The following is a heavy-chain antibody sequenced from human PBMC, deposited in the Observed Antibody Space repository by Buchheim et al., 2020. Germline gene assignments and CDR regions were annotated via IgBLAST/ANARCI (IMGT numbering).Heavy chain of an antibody. CDR3: DKIWSGYSGADY. J-gene: IGHJ4*02. Sequence: DVQLLQSGGGLVQPGGSLRLSCAASGFTMSSDGMSWVRQAPGKGLEWVATIYAGGNSFHADSVKGRFTISRDDSKTTLYLPMNNLRAEDTAVYYCDKIWSGYSGADYWGQGTL. CDR2: IYAGGNS. V-gene: IGHV3-23*01. CDR1: GFTMSSDG. D-gene: IGHD3-3*01.